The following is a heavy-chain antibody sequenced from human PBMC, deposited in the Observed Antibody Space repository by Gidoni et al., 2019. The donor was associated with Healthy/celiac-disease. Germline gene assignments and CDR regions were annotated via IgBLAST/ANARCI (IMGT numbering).Heavy chain of an antibody. CDR3: ARIGGYCSSTSCYTGFDY. Sequence: EVQLVESGGGLVKPGGSLRLSCAASGFTFSSYSMNWVRQAPGKGLEWVSSISSSSSYIYYADSVKGRFTISRDNAKNSLYLQMNSLRAEDTAVYYCARIGGYCSSTSCYTGFDYWGQGTLVTVSS. CDR2: ISSSSSYI. CDR1: GFTFSSYS. V-gene: IGHV3-21*01. J-gene: IGHJ4*02. D-gene: IGHD2-2*02.